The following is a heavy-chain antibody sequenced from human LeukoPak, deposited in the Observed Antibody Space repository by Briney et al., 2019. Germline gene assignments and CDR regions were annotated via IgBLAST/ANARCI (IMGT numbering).Heavy chain of an antibody. D-gene: IGHD5-18*01. Sequence: SETLSPTCTVSGGSISSYYWSWIRQPPGKGLEWIGYIYYSGSTNYNPSLKSRVTISVDTSKNQFSLKLSSVTAADTAVYYCARGGYSYGYESLDYWGQGTLVTVSS. V-gene: IGHV4-59*01. CDR3: ARGGYSYGYESLDY. CDR1: GGSISSYY. CDR2: IYYSGST. J-gene: IGHJ4*02.